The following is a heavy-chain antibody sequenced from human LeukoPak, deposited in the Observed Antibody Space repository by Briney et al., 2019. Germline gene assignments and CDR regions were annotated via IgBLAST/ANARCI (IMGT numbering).Heavy chain of an antibody. CDR2: IRYDGSNK. J-gene: IGHJ4*02. D-gene: IGHD4-11*01. CDR3: AKDWYYSNYYFDY. V-gene: IGHV3-30*02. CDR1: GFTFSSYG. Sequence: GGSLRLSCAASGFTFSSYGMRWVRQAPGKGLEWVAFIRYDGSNKYYADSVKGRFTISRDNSKNTLYLQMNSLRAEDTAVYYCAKDWYYSNYYFDYWGQGTLVTVSS.